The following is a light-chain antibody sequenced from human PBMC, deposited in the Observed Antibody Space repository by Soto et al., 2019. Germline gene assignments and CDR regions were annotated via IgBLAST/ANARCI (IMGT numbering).Light chain of an antibody. Sequence: DLQMTQSPSSLSVSVGARVSITCRASQDIGHSLAWFQQKPGKAPKSLIYAAATLQSGVPSRFSGSGSGTHFTLTISSLQPEVFATYYCQQYNTDPRTFGQGTKVEIK. CDR1: QDIGHS. CDR3: QQYNTDPRT. CDR2: AAA. V-gene: IGKV1-16*01. J-gene: IGKJ1*01.